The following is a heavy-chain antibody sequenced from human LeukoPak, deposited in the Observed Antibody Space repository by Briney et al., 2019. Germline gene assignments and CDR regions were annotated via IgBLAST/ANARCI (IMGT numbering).Heavy chain of an antibody. J-gene: IGHJ5*02. CDR3: ARDLSSSRPNWFDP. CDR2: ISSSGSTI. D-gene: IGHD6-13*01. CDR1: GFTFSDYY. Sequence: GGSLRFSCAASGFTFSDYYMSWIRQAPGKGLEWVSYISSSGSTIYYADSVKGRFTISRDNAKNSLYLQMNSLRAEDTAVYYCARDLSSSRPNWFDPWGQGTLVTVSS. V-gene: IGHV3-11*01.